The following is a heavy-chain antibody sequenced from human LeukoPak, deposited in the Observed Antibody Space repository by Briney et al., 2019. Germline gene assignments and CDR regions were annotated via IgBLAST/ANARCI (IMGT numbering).Heavy chain of an antibody. V-gene: IGHV3-33*01. Sequence: PGGSLRLSCAASGFTFSSYGMHWVRQAPGKGLEWVAVIWYDGSNKYYADSVKGRFTISRDNSKNTLYLQMNSLRVEDTAVYYCARDNYYDSSGYYPYDAFDIWGQGTMVTVSS. CDR1: GFTFSSYG. D-gene: IGHD3-22*01. J-gene: IGHJ3*02. CDR3: ARDNYYDSSGYYPYDAFDI. CDR2: IWYDGSNK.